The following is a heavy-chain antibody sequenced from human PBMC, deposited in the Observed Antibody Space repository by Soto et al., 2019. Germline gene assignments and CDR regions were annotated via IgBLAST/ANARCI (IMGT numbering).Heavy chain of an antibody. CDR3: ASLRRIAAAGIVDY. Sequence: QVQLQESGPGLVKPSQTLSLTCTVSGGSISSGGYYWSWIRQHPGKGLEWIGYIYYSGSTYYNPSLKSRVTISVDTSKNQFSRKLSSVTAADTAVYYCASLRRIAAAGIVDYWGQGTLVTVSS. CDR2: IYYSGST. D-gene: IGHD6-13*01. CDR1: GGSISSGGYY. J-gene: IGHJ4*02. V-gene: IGHV4-31*03.